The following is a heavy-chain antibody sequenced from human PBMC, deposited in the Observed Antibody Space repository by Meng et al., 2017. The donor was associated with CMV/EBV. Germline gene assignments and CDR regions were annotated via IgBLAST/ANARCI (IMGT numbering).Heavy chain of an antibody. CDR1: GDSVSSNSAA. D-gene: IGHD4-17*01. J-gene: IGHJ6*02. CDR2: TYYRSKWYN. Sequence: SQTLSLTCAISGDSVSSNSAAWNWIRQSPSRGLEWLGRTYYRSKWYNDYAVSVKSRIAINPDTSKNQFSLQLNSVTPEDTAVYYCARDRTVTSGLIYYYYYYGMDVWGQGTTVTVSS. V-gene: IGHV6-1*01. CDR3: ARDRTVTSGLIYYYYYYGMDV.